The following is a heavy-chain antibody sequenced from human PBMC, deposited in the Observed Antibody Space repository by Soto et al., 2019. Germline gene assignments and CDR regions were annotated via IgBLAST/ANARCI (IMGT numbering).Heavy chain of an antibody. V-gene: IGHV1-69*13. CDR2: IIPIFGTA. Sequence: GASVKVSCKASGGTFSSYAISWVRQAPGQGLEWMGGIIPIFGTANYAQKFQGRVTITADESTSTAYMELSSLRSEDTAVYYCARLYCSSTSCYNDLQNWFDPWGQGTLVTVSS. CDR1: GGTFSSYA. CDR3: ARLYCSSTSCYNDLQNWFDP. J-gene: IGHJ5*02. D-gene: IGHD2-2*02.